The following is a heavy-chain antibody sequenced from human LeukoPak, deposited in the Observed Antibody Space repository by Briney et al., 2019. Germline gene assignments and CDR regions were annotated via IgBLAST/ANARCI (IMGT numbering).Heavy chain of an antibody. CDR1: GFTFSSYG. CDR3: AKGAGSGSYYNEGGNWFDP. D-gene: IGHD3-10*01. V-gene: IGHV3-30*18. Sequence: GGSMRLSCAASGFTFSSYGMHWVRQAPGKGLEWVAVISYVGSNKYYADSVKGRFTISRDNSKNTLYLQMNSLRAEDTAVYYCAKGAGSGSYYNEGGNWFDPWGQGTLVTVSS. J-gene: IGHJ5*02. CDR2: ISYVGSNK.